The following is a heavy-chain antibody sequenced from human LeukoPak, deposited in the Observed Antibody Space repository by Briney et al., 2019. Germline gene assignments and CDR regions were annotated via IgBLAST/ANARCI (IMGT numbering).Heavy chain of an antibody. CDR3: ARGYYDSSGYSDWFDP. CDR1: GGTFSSYA. Sequence: GASVKVSCKASGGTFSSYAISWVRQAPGQGLEWMGGIIPIFGTAYYAQKFQGRVTITTDESTSTAYMELSSLRSEDTAVYYCARGYYDSSGYSDWFDPWGQGTLVTVSS. CDR2: IIPIFGTA. J-gene: IGHJ5*02. V-gene: IGHV1-69*05. D-gene: IGHD3-22*01.